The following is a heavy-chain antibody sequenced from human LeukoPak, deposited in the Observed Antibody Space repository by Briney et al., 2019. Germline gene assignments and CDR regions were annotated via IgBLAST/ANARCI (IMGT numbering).Heavy chain of an antibody. CDR3: AKSMVATMMTFDY. J-gene: IGHJ4*02. V-gene: IGHV3-30*18. Sequence: GGSLRLSCAASGFTFSSYGIHWVRQAPGKGLEWVAVISYDGSNKYYADSVKGRFTISRDNSKNALYLQMNSLRAEDTAVYYCAKSMVATMMTFDYWGQGTLVTVSS. CDR1: GFTFSSYG. D-gene: IGHD5-12*01. CDR2: ISYDGSNK.